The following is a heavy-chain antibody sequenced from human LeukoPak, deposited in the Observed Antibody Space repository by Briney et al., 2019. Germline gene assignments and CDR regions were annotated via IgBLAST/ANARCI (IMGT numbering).Heavy chain of an antibody. V-gene: IGHV3-20*04. CDR1: GFTFDEYG. CDR2: ITRNGATA. CDR3: ARGGGFNNY. D-gene: IGHD3-10*01. Sequence: PGGSLRLSCAASGFTFDEYGMTWVRQAPGKVLEWVSGITRNGATAGYADSVKGRFTISRDNAKNSLYLQMNSLRVEDTALYFCARGGGFNNYWGQGTLVTVSA. J-gene: IGHJ4*02.